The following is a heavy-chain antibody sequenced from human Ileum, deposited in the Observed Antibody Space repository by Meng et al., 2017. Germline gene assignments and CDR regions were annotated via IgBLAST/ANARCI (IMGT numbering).Heavy chain of an antibody. CDR1: GFPFSFYA. J-gene: IGHJ4*02. CDR3: AFDF. Sequence: VQLLQSGGGLVGSGGSLRPSWAASGFPFSFYAMGWVRQAPGQGLELVSAISASGDSTYYADSVKGRFTVSRDNSKYTLYLQMESLRAEDTAMYYCAFDFWGQGTLVTVSS. V-gene: IGHV3-23*01. CDR2: ISASGDST.